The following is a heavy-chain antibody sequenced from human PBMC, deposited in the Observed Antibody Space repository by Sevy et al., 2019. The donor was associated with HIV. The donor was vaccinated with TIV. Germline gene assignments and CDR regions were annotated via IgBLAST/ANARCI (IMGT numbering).Heavy chain of an antibody. J-gene: IGHJ5*02. D-gene: IGHD1-26*01. V-gene: IGHV1-18*01. Sequence: ASVKVSCKASGYTFTSYGISWVRQAPGQGLEWMGWISAYNGNTNYAQKLQGRVTMTTDTSTSTAYMELRSLRSDDTAVYYCASDPTIVGAKDPRNWFDPWGQGTLVTVSS. CDR2: ISAYNGNT. CDR1: GYTFTSYG. CDR3: ASDPTIVGAKDPRNWFDP.